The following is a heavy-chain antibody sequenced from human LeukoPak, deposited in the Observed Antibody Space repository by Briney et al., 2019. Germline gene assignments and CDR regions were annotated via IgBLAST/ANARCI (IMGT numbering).Heavy chain of an antibody. CDR3: ARGGDTCSDTGCFKNWFDP. D-gene: IGHD2-2*01. CDR1: GYTFSSHD. CDR2: MNPISGNT. Sequence: ASVKVSCRASGYTFSSHDINWVRQAPGQGLEWMGWMNPISGNTGSAQRFQGRVTMTRDTSTGTAYMELTSLTSEDTAIYYCARGGDTCSDTGCFKNWFDPWGQGTLVTVSS. V-gene: IGHV1-8*01. J-gene: IGHJ5*02.